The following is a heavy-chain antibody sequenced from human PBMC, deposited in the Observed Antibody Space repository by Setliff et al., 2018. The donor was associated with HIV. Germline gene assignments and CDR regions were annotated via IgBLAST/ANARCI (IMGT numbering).Heavy chain of an antibody. CDR2: TSHTGNT. Sequence: TSETLSLPCAVYGGSFNGYYWNWIRQSPGKGLQWIGETSHTGNTNFHWSLKSRITMSVDTTKNQFSLRLTSLTTADTGLYFCARGSSFGWDNHYFDFWGHGTLVTVS. CDR3: ARGSSFGWDNHYFDF. J-gene: IGHJ4*01. D-gene: IGHD3-3*02. V-gene: IGHV4-34*01. CDR1: GGSFNGYY.